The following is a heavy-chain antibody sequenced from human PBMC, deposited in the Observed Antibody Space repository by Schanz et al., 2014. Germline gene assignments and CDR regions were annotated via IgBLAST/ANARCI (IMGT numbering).Heavy chain of an antibody. D-gene: IGHD3-10*01. CDR3: VRRGYDYNGLDV. J-gene: IGHJ6*02. CDR1: GGSISSGGDY. CDR2: MHYSGAT. V-gene: IGHV4-31*03. Sequence: QVQLQESGPGLVKPSQTLSLTCSVSGGSISSGGDYWTWIRQYPARGLEWIGYMHYSGATYYNPSLKSRVSISVLTSKNQFSLKLSPVTAVDTAVYYCVRRGYDYNGLDVWGHGTTVTVSS.